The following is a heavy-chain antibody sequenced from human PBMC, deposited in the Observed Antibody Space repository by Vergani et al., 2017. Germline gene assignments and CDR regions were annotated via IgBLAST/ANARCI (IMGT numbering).Heavy chain of an antibody. J-gene: IGHJ6*02. CDR2: VDPEDGET. CDR1: GYTFTDHY. CDR3: ATPQTVTTGGMEV. Sequence: EVQLVQSGAEVKKPGATMKISCKVSGYTFTDHYMQWVKQAPGKGLEWMGLVDPEDGETIYAEKFKGRVTIAADTSTDTAHLELSSLRTEDTAVYYCATPQTVTTGGMEVCPRGTTVIVSS. V-gene: IGHV1-69-2*01. D-gene: IGHD4-17*01.